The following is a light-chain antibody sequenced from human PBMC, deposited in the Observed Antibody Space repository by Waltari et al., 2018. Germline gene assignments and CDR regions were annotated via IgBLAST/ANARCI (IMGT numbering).Light chain of an antibody. CDR3: QQYYSSPPT. V-gene: IGKV4-1*01. Sequence: DIVMTQSPDSLAVSLGERATINCESSQSVLYTSNNKNFLAWYQQKPGQPPKLLIYWASTRESGVPDRFSGSGSGTDFTLTISSLQAEDVAVYDCQQYYSSPPTFGGGTKVEIK. J-gene: IGKJ4*01. CDR1: QSVLYTSNNKNF. CDR2: WAS.